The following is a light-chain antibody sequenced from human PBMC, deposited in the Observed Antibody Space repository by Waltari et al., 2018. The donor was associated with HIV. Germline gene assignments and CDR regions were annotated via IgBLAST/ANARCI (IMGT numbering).Light chain of an antibody. CDR1: ALPQQF. V-gene: IGLV3-25*03. J-gene: IGLJ3*02. Sequence: SYELTQPPSVSVSPGQTAPITCSGDALPQQFAPWYQQKAGKAPLMVIYKDNKRPSGIPDRFSGSMSGATVMLIISGVLPEDEAVYYCESADDSGDHWVFGGGTKLSVL. CDR3: ESADDSGDHWV. CDR2: KDN.